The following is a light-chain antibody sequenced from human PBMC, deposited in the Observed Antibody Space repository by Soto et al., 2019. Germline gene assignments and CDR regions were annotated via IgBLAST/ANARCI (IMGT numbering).Light chain of an antibody. CDR1: SSDVGGYNY. Sequence: QSALTQPASVSGSPGQSITISCTGTSSDVGGYNYVSWYQQHPGKAPKLMIYDVSNRPSGVSNRFSGSKSGNTASLTISGLQAEDEADYYCSSYTSSSAPHVVFGGGTKRTVL. V-gene: IGLV2-14*01. CDR2: DVS. J-gene: IGLJ2*01. CDR3: SSYTSSSAPHVV.